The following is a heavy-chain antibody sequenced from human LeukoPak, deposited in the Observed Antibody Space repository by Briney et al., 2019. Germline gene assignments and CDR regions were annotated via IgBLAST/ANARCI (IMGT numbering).Heavy chain of an antibody. J-gene: IGHJ4*02. CDR3: ARGRVYYGSVF. D-gene: IGHD3-10*01. V-gene: IGHV4-34*01. Sequence: PSETLSLTCAVYGGSFSDYYWSWIRQPPGKGLEWIGEINHSGSINYNPSLKSRVTISLDTSKNQFSLKLSSVTAADTAVYYCARGRVYYGSVFWDQGTLVTVSS. CDR2: INHSGSI. CDR1: GGSFSDYY.